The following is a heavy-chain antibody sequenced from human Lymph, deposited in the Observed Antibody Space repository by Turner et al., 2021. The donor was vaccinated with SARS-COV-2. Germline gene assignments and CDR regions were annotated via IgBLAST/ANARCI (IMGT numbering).Heavy chain of an antibody. V-gene: IGHV3-33*01. CDR2: RWYDGSNK. CDR1: GFPFSSHG. J-gene: IGHJ4*02. Sequence: QVQLVSSGGCVVPPGGSLKLSCAASGFPFSSHGMHWVRQAPGKGLEWVGVRWYDGSNKYHADSVKGRFTISRENSKNTLYLQMNSLRAEDTAVYYCAREGVVGATSGLDYWGQGTLVTVSS. CDR3: AREGVVGATSGLDY. D-gene: IGHD1-26*01.